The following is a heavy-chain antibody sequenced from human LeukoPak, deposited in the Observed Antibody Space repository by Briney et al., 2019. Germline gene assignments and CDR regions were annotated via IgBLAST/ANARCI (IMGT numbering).Heavy chain of an antibody. Sequence: SETLSLTCTVSGGSISSYYWSWIRQSAGKGLEWIGRIYTSGSTNYNPSLKSRVAMSIDTSKNQFSLKLSSVTAADTAVYYCAKPYTGIVGPGPMDVWGKGTTVTVSS. CDR3: AKPYTGIVGPGPMDV. CDR1: GGSISSYY. V-gene: IGHV4-4*07. D-gene: IGHD1-26*01. J-gene: IGHJ6*04. CDR2: IYTSGST.